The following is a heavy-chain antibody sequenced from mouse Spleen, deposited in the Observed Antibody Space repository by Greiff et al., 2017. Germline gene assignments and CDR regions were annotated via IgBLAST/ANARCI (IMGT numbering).Heavy chain of an antibody. J-gene: IGHJ4*01. CDR1: GFTFSSYA. V-gene: IGHV5-9*04. CDR3: ARLYYYGSRGCYAMDY. D-gene: IGHD1-1*01. CDR2: ISSGGGNT. Sequence: EVKLVESGGGLVKLGGSLKLSCAASGFTFSSYAMSWVRQTPEKRLEWVATISSGGGNTYYPDSVKGRFTISRDNAKNTLYLQMSSLKSEDTAMYYCARLYYYGSRGCYAMDYWGQGTSVTVSS.